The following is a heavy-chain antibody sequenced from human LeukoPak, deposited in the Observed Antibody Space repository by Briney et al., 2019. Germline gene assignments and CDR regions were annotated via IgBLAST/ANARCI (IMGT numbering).Heavy chain of an antibody. V-gene: IGHV3-23*01. J-gene: IGHJ3*02. CDR3: AKAQSVLRYGGDAFDI. D-gene: IGHD3-9*01. Sequence: PGGSLRLSCAASGFTFSSYAMSWVRQAPGKGLEWVSAISGSGGSTYYADSVKGRFTISRDNSKNTLYLQMNSLRAEDTAVYYCAKAQSVLRYGGDAFDIWGQGTMVTASS. CDR1: GFTFSSYA. CDR2: ISGSGGST.